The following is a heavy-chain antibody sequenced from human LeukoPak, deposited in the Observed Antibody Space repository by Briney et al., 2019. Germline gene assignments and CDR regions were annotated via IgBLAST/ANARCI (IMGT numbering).Heavy chain of an antibody. J-gene: IGHJ1*01. Sequence: PGRTLRLSCTASGFTFGDYAMSWVRQAPGKGLEWVGFIRGRPYGGTTEYAASVKGRFTISRDDSKSIAYLQMNSLKTEDTAVYYCTRDLFGGVPRGYFQHWGQGTLVT. CDR3: TRDLFGGVPRGYFQH. CDR2: IRGRPYGGTT. V-gene: IGHV3-49*04. D-gene: IGHD3-16*01. CDR1: GFTFGDYA.